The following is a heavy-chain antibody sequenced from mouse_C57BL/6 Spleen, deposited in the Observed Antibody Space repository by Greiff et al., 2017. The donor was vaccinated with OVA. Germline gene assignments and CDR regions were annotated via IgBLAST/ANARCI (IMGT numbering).Heavy chain of an antibody. CDR1: GYAFTNYL. V-gene: IGHV1-54*01. J-gene: IGHJ3*01. CDR2: INPGSGGT. CDR3: AREEDGYYVWFAY. D-gene: IGHD2-3*01. Sequence: VQLVESGAELVRPGTSVKVSCKASGYAFTNYLIEWVKQRPGQGLEWIGVINPGSGGTNYNEKFKGKATLTADKSSSTAYMQLSSLTSEDSAVYFCAREEDGYYVWFAYWGQGTLVTVSA.